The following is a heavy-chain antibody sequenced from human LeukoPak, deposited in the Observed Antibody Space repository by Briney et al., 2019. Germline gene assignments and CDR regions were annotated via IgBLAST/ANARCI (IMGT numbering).Heavy chain of an antibody. V-gene: IGHV6-1*01. CDR2: TYYRSKWYN. CDR1: GDSVSSNSAG. Sequence: SQTLSLTCAMSGDSVSSNSAGWDWIRQSPSRCLEWLGRTYYRSKWYNDYAVSVKSRITINPDTSKNQSSLQLNSVTPEDTAVYYCARDIAADAFDIWGQGTMVTVSS. J-gene: IGHJ3*02. CDR3: ARDIAADAFDI.